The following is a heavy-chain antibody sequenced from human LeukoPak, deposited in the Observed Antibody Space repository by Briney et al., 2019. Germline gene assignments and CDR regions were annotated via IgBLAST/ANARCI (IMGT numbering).Heavy chain of an antibody. J-gene: IGHJ4*02. CDR2: ISSSSTYI. D-gene: IGHD3-22*01. CDR1: GFTFSTYT. Sequence: PGGSLRLSCAASGFTFSTYTMNWVRQAPGKGLEWVSSISSSSTYIYYADSVKGRFTISRDNAKNSLYLQMNSLRAEDTAVYYCARVMSKGKTYYYDSSGYPLGPFDYWGQGTLVTVSS. CDR3: ARVMSKGKTYYYDSSGYPLGPFDY. V-gene: IGHV3-21*01.